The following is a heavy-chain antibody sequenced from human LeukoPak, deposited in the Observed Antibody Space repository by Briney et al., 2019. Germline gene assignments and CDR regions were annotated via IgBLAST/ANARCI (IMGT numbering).Heavy chain of an antibody. D-gene: IGHD2-2*02. CDR1: GGSFSGYY. CDR3: ATRGVLYAY. CDR2: INHSGST. Sequence: SETLSLTCAVYGGSFSGYYWSWIRQPPGKGLEWIGEINHSGSTNYNPSLKGRVTISVDTSKNQFSLKLSSVTAADTAVYYCATRGVLYAYWGQGTLVTVSS. J-gene: IGHJ4*02. V-gene: IGHV4-34*01.